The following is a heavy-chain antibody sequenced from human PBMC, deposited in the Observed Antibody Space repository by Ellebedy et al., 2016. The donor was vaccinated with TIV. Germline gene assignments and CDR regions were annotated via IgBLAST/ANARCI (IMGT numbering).Heavy chain of an antibody. V-gene: IGHV3-15*01. CDR1: GFSFSYTW. J-gene: IGHJ6*03. CDR2: IKSKADGGTT. Sequence: GESLKISXAASGFSFSYTWMSWVRQAPGKGLEWVGRIKSKADGGTTGYAAPVHGRFSISRDDSKNTLYLEMSSLNAEDTAVYYCTTLSAAAGYDFYYHYIDVWGKGTTVTVSS. CDR3: TTLSAAAGYDFYYHYIDV. D-gene: IGHD6-13*01.